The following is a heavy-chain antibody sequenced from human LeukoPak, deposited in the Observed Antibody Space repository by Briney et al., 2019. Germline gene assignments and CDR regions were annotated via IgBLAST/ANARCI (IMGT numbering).Heavy chain of an antibody. V-gene: IGHV4-59*12. CDR2: IYYSGST. CDR3: AREGRIAVAGTPPLQYYYGMDV. D-gene: IGHD6-19*01. Sequence: PSETLSLTCTVSGGSISSYYWSWIRQPPGKGLEWIGYIYYSGSTNYNPSLKSRVTISVDTSKNQFSLKLSSVTAADTAVYYCAREGRIAVAGTPPLQYYYGMDVWGQGTTVTVSS. J-gene: IGHJ6*02. CDR1: GGSISSYY.